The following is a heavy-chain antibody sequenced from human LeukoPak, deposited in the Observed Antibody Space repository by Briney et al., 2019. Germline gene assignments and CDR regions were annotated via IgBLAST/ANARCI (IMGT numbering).Heavy chain of an antibody. CDR2: IHYSGST. CDR1: GGSITNYH. CDR3: ARGKEVITMLRGLKPGYYFDY. V-gene: IGHV4-59*01. D-gene: IGHD3-10*01. Sequence: PSETLSLTCTVSGGSITNYHWSWIRQPPGKGLEWIGYIHYSGSTKYKSSLKSRVTISVDTSKNQFSLKLNSVTAADTAVYYCARGKEVITMLRGLKPGYYFDYWGQGTLVTVSS. J-gene: IGHJ4*02.